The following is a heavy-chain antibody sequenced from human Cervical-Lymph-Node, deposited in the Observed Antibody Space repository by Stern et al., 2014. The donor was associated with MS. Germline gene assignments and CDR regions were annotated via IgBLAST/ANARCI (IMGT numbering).Heavy chain of an antibody. V-gene: IGHV3-21*01. D-gene: IGHD4-17*01. J-gene: IGHJ4*02. CDR1: GFTFSHYS. CDR2: ISNHATHS. CDR3: ARARVGDYARSPHLDS. Sequence: EVQLVESGGGLVKPGESLRLSCDDSGFTFSHYSINWVRQAQGTGLEWISSISNHATHSYYADAWDGRFNIYRDSDKDSVSLHMVSLRAEDTAVYYCARARVGDYARSPHLDSWGQGTLVTVSS.